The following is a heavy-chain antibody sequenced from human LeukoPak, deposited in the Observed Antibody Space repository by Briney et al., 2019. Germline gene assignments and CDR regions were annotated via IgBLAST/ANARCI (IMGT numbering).Heavy chain of an antibody. CDR3: ARVSRYDSSGYPRAPFDY. CDR2: INWNGGST. V-gene: IGHV3-20*04. CDR1: GFTFDDYG. Sequence: PGGSLRLSCAASGFTFDDYGMSWVRQAPGKGLEWVSGINWNGGSTGYADSAKGRFTISRDNAKNSLYLQMNSLRAEDTALYYCARVSRYDSSGYPRAPFDYWGQGTLVTVSS. J-gene: IGHJ4*02. D-gene: IGHD3-22*01.